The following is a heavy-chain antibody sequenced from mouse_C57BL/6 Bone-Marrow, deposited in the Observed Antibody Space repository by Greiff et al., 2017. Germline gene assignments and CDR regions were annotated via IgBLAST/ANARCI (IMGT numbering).Heavy chain of an antibody. CDR3: ARDPYDGYFYFDY. CDR1: GFTFSDFY. CDR2: SRNKANDYTT. D-gene: IGHD2-3*01. J-gene: IGHJ2*01. V-gene: IGHV7-1*01. Sequence: EVMLVESGGGLVQSGRSLRLSCATSGFTFSDFYMEWVRQAPGKGLEWIAASRNKANDYTTEYSASVKGRFIVSRDTSQSILYLQMNALRAEDTAIYDCARDPYDGYFYFDYWGQGTTLTVSS.